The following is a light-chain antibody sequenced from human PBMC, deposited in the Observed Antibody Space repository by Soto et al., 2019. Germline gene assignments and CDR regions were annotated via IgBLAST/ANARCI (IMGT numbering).Light chain of an antibody. V-gene: IGLV2-23*01. CDR2: EGT. CDR3: CSYAGNGYV. CDR1: PSNVGGYNL. J-gene: IGLJ1*01. Sequence: QSVLTQPASVSGSPGQSITISCTGTPSNVGGYNLVSWYQQHPGRAPELIIYEGTQRPSGVSARFSGSKSGNTASLTISGLQADDEAEYYCCSYAGNGYVFGTGTKLTVL.